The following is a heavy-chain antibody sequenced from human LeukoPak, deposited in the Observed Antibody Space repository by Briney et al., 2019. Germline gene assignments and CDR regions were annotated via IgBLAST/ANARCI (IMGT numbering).Heavy chain of an antibody. CDR1: GYTLTHYG. V-gene: IGHV1-18*04. J-gene: IGHJ3*02. CDR2: ISAYKCNT. D-gene: IGHD3-22*01. CDR3: ARDPISYYFDSSGAFDI. Sequence: ASVNVSCKASGYTLTHYGISWVRPAPGQGLEWMGWISAYKCNTNYAQKLQGRVTMTTDTYTSTAYMELRSLRSEDTAVYYCARDPISYYFDSSGAFDIWGQGTMVTVSS.